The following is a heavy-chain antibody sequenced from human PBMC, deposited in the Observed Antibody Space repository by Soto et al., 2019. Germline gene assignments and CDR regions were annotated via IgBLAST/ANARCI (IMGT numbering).Heavy chain of an antibody. D-gene: IGHD6-19*01. CDR3: ARVHWLASHI. CDR1: GFTFSSYS. V-gene: IGHV3-21*01. CDR2: ITTSSTSI. J-gene: IGHJ3*02. Sequence: EVQLVESGGGLVKPGGSLRLSCAASGFTFSSYSMNWVRQAPGKGLEWVSTITTSSTSIYYADSVKGRFTISRDNAKNSLYLQMNSLRVEDTAVYYCARVHWLASHIWGQGTMVTVSS.